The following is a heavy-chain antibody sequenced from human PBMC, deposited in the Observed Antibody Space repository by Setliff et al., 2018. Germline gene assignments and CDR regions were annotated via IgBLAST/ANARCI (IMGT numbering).Heavy chain of an antibody. D-gene: IGHD5-18*01. CDR2: IKEDGSQR. J-gene: IGHJ4*02. V-gene: IGHV3-7*03. CDR1: GFDFKTHW. CDR3: AKRGDTRTFDY. Sequence: PGGSLRLSCAASGFDFKTHWMDWARQAPGKGLEWVANIKEDGSQRNYVDAVRGRFTVSRDNARNLLYLQMNSLRVEDTAMYYCAKRGDTRTFDYWGQGTLVTAPQ.